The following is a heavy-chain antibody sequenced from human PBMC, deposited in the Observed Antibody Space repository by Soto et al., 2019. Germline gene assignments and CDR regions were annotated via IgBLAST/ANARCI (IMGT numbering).Heavy chain of an antibody. CDR1: GGSISGYY. J-gene: IGHJ4*02. CDR2: VYYTGST. V-gene: IGHV4-59*01. CDR3: AKYRRTDAGGYTLDY. Sequence: SETVCLTCTISGGSISGYYWSWMRQHPGKGLEWIGYVYYTGSTKYHPSLESRVAMSADTSKNQFSLKVTSVTAADTAVYYCAKYRRTDAGGYTLDYWGQGTLVTVSS. D-gene: IGHD2-15*01.